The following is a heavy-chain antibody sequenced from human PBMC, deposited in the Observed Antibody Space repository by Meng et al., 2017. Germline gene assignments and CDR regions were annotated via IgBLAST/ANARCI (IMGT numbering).Heavy chain of an antibody. CDR2: IYYSGST. Sequence: LRLQESGPGLVKPSETLSLTCTGSGGSISSSSYYWGWIRQPPGKGLEWIGSIYYSGSTYYNPSLKSRVTISVDTSKNQFSLKLSSVTAADTAVYYCARDLLLEGDFWGQGTLVTVSS. J-gene: IGHJ4*02. CDR1: GGSISSSSYY. V-gene: IGHV4-39*07. CDR3: ARDLLLEGDF. D-gene: IGHD3-10*01.